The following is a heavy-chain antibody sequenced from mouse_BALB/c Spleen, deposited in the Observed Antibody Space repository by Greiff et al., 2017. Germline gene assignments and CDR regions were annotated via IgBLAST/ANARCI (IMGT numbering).Heavy chain of an antibody. Sequence: EVHLVESGGGLVQPGGSLRLSCATSGFTFTDYYMSWVRQPPGKALEWLGFIRNKANGYTTEYSASVKGRFTISRDNSQSILYLQMNTLRAEDSATYYCARDRYDEAMDYWGQGTSVTVSS. V-gene: IGHV7-3*02. J-gene: IGHJ4*01. CDR2: IRNKANGYTT. CDR1: GFTFTDYY. D-gene: IGHD2-14*01. CDR3: ARDRYDEAMDY.